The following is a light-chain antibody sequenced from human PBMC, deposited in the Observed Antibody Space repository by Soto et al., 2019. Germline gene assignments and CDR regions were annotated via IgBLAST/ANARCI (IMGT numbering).Light chain of an antibody. CDR2: GAS. J-gene: IGKJ4*01. V-gene: IGKV3-20*01. CDR3: QQYDSSPHT. CDR1: QSLSRTY. Sequence: EIVLTQSPGTLSLSPGERATLSCRASQSLSRTYLAWYQQRPGQAPRLLICGASSRATGIPDRFSGSGSGTDFTLTISRLEPEDFAVYYCQQYDSSPHTFGGGTKVEIK.